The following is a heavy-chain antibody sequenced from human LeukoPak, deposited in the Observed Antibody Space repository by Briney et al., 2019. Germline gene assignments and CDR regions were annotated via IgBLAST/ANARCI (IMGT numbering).Heavy chain of an antibody. D-gene: IGHD6-13*01. CDR1: GGSISSGGYY. CDR2: IYHSGST. Sequence: PSETLSLTCTVSGGSISSGGYYWSWIRQPPGKGLEWIGYIYHSGSTYYNPSLKSRVTISVDRSKNQFSLKLSSVTAADTAVYYCASIEEEYSSSYFDYWGQGTLVTVSS. CDR3: ASIEEEYSSSYFDY. V-gene: IGHV4-30-2*01. J-gene: IGHJ4*02.